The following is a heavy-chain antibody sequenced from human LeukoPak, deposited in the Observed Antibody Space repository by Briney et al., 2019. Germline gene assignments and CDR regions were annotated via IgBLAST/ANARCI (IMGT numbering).Heavy chain of an antibody. CDR3: ARAHILTGYDY. J-gene: IGHJ4*02. CDR2: INPSGGST. CDR1: GYTSTSYY. Sequence: ASVKVSCKASGYTSTSYYMHWVRQAPGQGLEWMGIINPSGGSTSYAQKFQGRVTMTRDTSTSTVYMELSSLRSEDTAVYYCARAHILTGYDYWGQGTLVTVSS. D-gene: IGHD3-9*01. V-gene: IGHV1-46*01.